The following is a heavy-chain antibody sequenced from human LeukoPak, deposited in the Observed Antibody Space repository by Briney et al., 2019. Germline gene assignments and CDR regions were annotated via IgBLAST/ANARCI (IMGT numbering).Heavy chain of an antibody. Sequence: PGGSLRLSCAASGFTFSSSAMSWFRQAPGKGLEWVSFIGVGDGNTNYADSVKGRFTISRDNSKNTLYLQMSSLRAEDTAVYYCAEGAWRLLGGQGTLVTVSS. V-gene: IGHV3-23*01. CDR2: IGVGDGNT. D-gene: IGHD3-10*01. CDR3: AEGAWRLL. J-gene: IGHJ4*02. CDR1: GFTFSSSA.